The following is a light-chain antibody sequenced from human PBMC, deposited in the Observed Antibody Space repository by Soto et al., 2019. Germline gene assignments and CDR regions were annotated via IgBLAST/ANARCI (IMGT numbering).Light chain of an antibody. CDR2: DTS. Sequence: QAVVTQEPSLTVSPGGTVTLTCGSSTGAVTSGHYPYWFQQKPGQAPRTLTYDTSNKHSWTPARFSGSLLGGKAALTLSGAQPEDEAEYYCLLSYSGAQAVFGGGTQLTVL. CDR3: LLSYSGAQAV. V-gene: IGLV7-46*01. J-gene: IGLJ2*01. CDR1: TGAVTSGHY.